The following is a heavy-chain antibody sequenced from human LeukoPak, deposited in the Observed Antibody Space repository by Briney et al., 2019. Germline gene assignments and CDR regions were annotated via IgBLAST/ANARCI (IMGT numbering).Heavy chain of an antibody. Sequence: ASVTLSCKTSGYTFTDYDIHWVRQAPGHGLEGMGWMNPNSGKTNYAQKLQGRVTFSRNTSLSVAYMELSCLRSEDAAVYFCARGDFGETNTAFDIWGQGTMVAVSS. D-gene: IGHD4-17*01. CDR2: MNPNSGKT. J-gene: IGHJ3*02. V-gene: IGHV1-8*03. CDR1: GYTFTDYD. CDR3: ARGDFGETNTAFDI.